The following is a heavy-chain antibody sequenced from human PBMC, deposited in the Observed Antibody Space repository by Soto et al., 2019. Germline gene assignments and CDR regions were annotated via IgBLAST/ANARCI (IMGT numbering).Heavy chain of an antibody. CDR2: IYYSGNT. CDR3: ARALIQLWPHYYYGMDV. J-gene: IGHJ6*02. V-gene: IGHV4-30-4*01. Sequence: SETLSLTCTVSGGSISSGDYYWSWIRQPPGKGLEWIGYIYYSGNTYYNPSLKSRVAISVDTSKKQFSLKVSSVTVADTAVYYCARALIQLWPHYYYGMDVWGQGTTVTVSS. CDR1: GGSISSGDYY. D-gene: IGHD5-18*01.